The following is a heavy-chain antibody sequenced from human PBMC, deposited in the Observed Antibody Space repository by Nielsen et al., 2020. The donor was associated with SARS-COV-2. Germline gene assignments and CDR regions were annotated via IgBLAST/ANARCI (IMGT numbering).Heavy chain of an antibody. CDR1: GYTFTSYA. V-gene: IGHV1-3*01. J-gene: IGHJ5*02. D-gene: IGHD6-19*01. Sequence: ASVKVSCNASGYTFTSYAMHWVRQAPGQRLEWMGWINAGNGNTKYSQKFQGRVTITRDTSASTAYMELSSLRSEDTAVYYCASFSGWYGYNWFDPWGQGTLVTVSS. CDR2: INAGNGNT. CDR3: ASFSGWYGYNWFDP.